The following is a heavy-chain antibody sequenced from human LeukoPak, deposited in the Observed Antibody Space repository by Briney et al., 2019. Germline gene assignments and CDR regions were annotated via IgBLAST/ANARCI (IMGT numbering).Heavy chain of an antibody. J-gene: IGHJ5*02. V-gene: IGHV3-7*01. D-gene: IGHD3-9*01. CDR2: IKQDGSEK. Sequence: GGSLRLSCAASGFTFSNYWMSWVRQAPGKGLEGVANIKQDGSEKYYVDSVKGRFTISRDNAKNSLYLQMNSLRAEDTAVYYCARGQYFAWGQGTLVTVSS. CDR1: GFTFSNYW. CDR3: ARGQYFA.